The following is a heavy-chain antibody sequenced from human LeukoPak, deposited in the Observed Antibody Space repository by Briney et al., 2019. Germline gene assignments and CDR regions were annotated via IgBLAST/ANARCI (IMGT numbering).Heavy chain of an antibody. CDR2: IWYDGSNK. J-gene: IGHJ1*01. Sequence: PGGSLRLSCAASGFTFRSYDIHWVRQAPGRGLEWVAVIWYDGSNKYYADSVKGRFTISRDNSKNTLSLQMNSLRVEDTAVYYCTTAPPRTYDSRSFASGGQGPPVTAS. V-gene: IGHV3-33*01. CDR1: GFTFRSYD. D-gene: IGHD3-22*01. CDR3: TTAPPRTYDSRSFAS.